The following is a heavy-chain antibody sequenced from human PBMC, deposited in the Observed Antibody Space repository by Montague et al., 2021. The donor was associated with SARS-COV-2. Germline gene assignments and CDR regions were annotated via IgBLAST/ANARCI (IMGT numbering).Heavy chain of an antibody. CDR1: GASIRSTSFY. D-gene: IGHD2-21*02. CDR3: VSAGKTAVTAQFDY. CDR2: IYGGGTT. J-gene: IGHJ4*02. V-gene: IGHV4-39*07. Sequence: SETLSLTCTVSGASIRSTSFYWGWIRQSPGKGLEWMGYIYGGGTTYYNPSLKSRVAISLDTPNNQFSLKITSLTAADTAIYYCVSAGKTAVTAQFDYWGQGSLVTVSS.